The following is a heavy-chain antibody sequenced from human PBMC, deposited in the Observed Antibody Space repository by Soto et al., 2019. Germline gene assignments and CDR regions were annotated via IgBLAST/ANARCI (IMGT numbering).Heavy chain of an antibody. CDR1: GGSISSGDYY. Sequence: SATLSLTCTVSGGSISSGDYYWSWIRQPPGKGLEWIGYIYYSGSTYYNPSLKSRVTISVDTSKNQFSLKLSSVTAADTAVYYCARVQSRSCSFDPWGQGTLVTVSS. CDR2: IYYSGST. D-gene: IGHD4-4*01. V-gene: IGHV4-30-4*01. CDR3: ARVQSRSCSFDP. J-gene: IGHJ5*02.